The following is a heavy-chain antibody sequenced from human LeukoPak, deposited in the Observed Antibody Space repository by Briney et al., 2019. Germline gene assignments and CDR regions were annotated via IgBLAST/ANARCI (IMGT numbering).Heavy chain of an antibody. CDR2: ISSSGSTI. CDR1: GFTFSSYE. J-gene: IGHJ4*02. Sequence: QPGGSLRLSCAASGFTFSSYEMHWVRQAPGKGLEWVSYISSSGSTIYYADSVKGRFTISRDNAKNSLYLQMNSLRAEDTAVYYCARGRRYPSSSLLGSLDYWGQGTLVTVSS. V-gene: IGHV3-48*03. CDR3: ARGRRYPSSSLLGSLDY. D-gene: IGHD6-6*01.